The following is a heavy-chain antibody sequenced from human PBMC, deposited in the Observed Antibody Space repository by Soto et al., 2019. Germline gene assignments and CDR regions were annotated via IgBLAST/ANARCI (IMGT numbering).Heavy chain of an antibody. Sequence: GASVKVSCKASGYTFTSYGISWVRQAPGQRLEWMGWISAYNGNTNYAQKLQGRVTMTTDTSTSTAYMELRSLRSDDTAVYYCARNKGYSGYDFLAYYFDYWGQGTLVTVSS. CDR3: ARNKGYSGYDFLAYYFDY. V-gene: IGHV1-18*01. CDR1: GYTFTSYG. D-gene: IGHD5-12*01. J-gene: IGHJ4*02. CDR2: ISAYNGNT.